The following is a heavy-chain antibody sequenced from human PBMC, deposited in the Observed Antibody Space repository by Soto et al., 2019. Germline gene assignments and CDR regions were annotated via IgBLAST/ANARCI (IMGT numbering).Heavy chain of an antibody. Sequence: GGSLRLSCSASGFTFSSYAMHWVRQAPGKGLEYVSAISSNGGSTYYADSVKGRFTISRDNSKNTLYLQMSSLRAEDTAVYYCVKDHGRTDTAMVQNYYYYYGMDVWGQGTTVTVSS. CDR3: VKDHGRTDTAMVQNYYYYYGMDV. J-gene: IGHJ6*02. CDR1: GFTFSSYA. CDR2: ISSNGGST. D-gene: IGHD5-18*01. V-gene: IGHV3-64D*06.